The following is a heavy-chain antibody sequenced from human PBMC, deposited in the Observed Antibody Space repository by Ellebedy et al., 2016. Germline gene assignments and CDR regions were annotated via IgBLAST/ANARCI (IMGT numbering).Heavy chain of an antibody. J-gene: IGHJ6*03. Sequence: SQTLSLTXXISGDSVSSNSAAWNWIRQSPSRGLEWLGRTYYKSKWYYDYAVSVKSRMTINADTSKNQFSLQLNSVTPEDTAVYYCARGHQIYYYYYYMDAWGKGTTVTVSS. CDR3: ARGHQIYYYYYYMDA. V-gene: IGHV6-1*01. CDR1: GDSVSSNSAA. CDR2: TYYKSKWYY.